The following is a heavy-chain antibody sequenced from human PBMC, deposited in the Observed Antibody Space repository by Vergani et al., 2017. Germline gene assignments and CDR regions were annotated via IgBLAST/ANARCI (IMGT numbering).Heavy chain of an antibody. CDR3: AKDGVVLWFGEYQSDY. CDR2: ISGSGGST. V-gene: IGHV3-23*01. Sequence: EVQLLESGGGLVQPGGSLRLSCAASVFTFSSYAMSWVRQAPGKGLEWVSAISGSGGSTYYADSVKGRFTISRDNSKNTLYRQMNSLRAEDTAVYYCAKDGVVLWFGEYQSDYWGQGTLVTVSS. D-gene: IGHD3-10*01. J-gene: IGHJ4*02. CDR1: VFTFSSYA.